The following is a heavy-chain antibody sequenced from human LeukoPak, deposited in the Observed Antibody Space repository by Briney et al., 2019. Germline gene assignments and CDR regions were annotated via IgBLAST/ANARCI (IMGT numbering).Heavy chain of an antibody. J-gene: IGHJ6*02. V-gene: IGHV1-46*01. CDR3: ARTVAATPGYYYYGMDV. CDR2: INPSGGST. D-gene: IGHD2-15*01. Sequence: XXRQAPGXGXEWMGIINPSGGSTSYAQKFQGRVTMTRDTSTSTVYMELSSLRSEDTAVYYCARTVAATPGYYYYGMDVWGQGTTVTVSS.